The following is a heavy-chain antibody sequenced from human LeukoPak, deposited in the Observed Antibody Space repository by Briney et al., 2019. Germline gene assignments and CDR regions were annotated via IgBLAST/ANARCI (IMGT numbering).Heavy chain of an antibody. J-gene: IGHJ3*02. V-gene: IGHV3-30*18. D-gene: IGHD3-16*01. CDR2: ISYDGSNK. Sequence: GGSLRLSCAGSGFTFSSYGMHWVRQAPGKGLEWVEVISYDGSNKYYPDSVKGRFTISRDNSKNTLYLQMNSLRAEDTAVYYCAKESDYDYVWGSYWGAFDIWGQGTMVTVSS. CDR3: AKESDYDYVWGSYWGAFDI. CDR1: GFTFSSYG.